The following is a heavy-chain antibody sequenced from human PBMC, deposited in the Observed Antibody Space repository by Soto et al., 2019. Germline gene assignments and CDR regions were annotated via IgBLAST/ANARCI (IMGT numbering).Heavy chain of an antibody. D-gene: IGHD6-13*01. CDR2: ITYDGSNK. J-gene: IGHJ4*02. Sequence: QVQLVESGGGVVQPARSLRLSCAASGFTFSSYAMHWVRQAPGKGLEWEAVITYDGSNKYYADSVKGRFTISRDNSKNTLYLQMDSLRAEDTAVYYWATSDAWQELGTGIDDWGQGTLVTVAS. V-gene: IGHV3-30-3*01. CDR1: GFTFSSYA. CDR3: ATSDAWQELGTGIDD.